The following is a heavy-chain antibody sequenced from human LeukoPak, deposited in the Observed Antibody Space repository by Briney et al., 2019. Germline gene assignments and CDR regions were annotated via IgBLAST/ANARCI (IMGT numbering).Heavy chain of an antibody. V-gene: IGHV1-18*01. CDR1: XTFXXXG. J-gene: IGHJ6*03. Sequence: XTFXXXGISWVRQAPGQGLEWMGWISAYNGNTNYAQKFQGRVTMTRNTSISTAYMELSSLRSEDTAVYYCARAPYSGSYLYYYYYYMDVWGKGTTVTISS. D-gene: IGHD1-26*01. CDR3: ARAPYSGSYLYYYYYYMDV. CDR2: ISAYNGNT.